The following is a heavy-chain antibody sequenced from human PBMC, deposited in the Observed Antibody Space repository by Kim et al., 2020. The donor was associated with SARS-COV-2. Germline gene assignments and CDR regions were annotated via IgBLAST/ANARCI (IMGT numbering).Heavy chain of an antibody. CDR2: INVYNGDT. D-gene: IGHD3-10*01. J-gene: IGHJ4*02. V-gene: IGHV1-18*01. Sequence: ASVKVSCKSSGYGFTDYCLNWVRQAPGQGLEWMGWINVYNGDTNYAHKLQGRVTMTTDTSTSTTYVELRRLRSDDTAVYYCATTAYYFPAGSFELHFVDWGQGPLATASP. CDR3: ATTAYYFPAGSFELHFVD. CDR1: GYGFTDYC.